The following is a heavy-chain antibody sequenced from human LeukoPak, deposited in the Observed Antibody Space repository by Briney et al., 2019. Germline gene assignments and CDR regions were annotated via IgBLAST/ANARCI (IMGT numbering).Heavy chain of an antibody. CDR2: IKGDETEK. CDR3: ARSPYCSGGSCYYFDY. D-gene: IGHD2-15*01. CDR1: GFTFSDYW. Sequence: GGSLRLSCAASGFTFSDYWMHWVRRAPGKGVEWVANIKGDETEKYYVDSVKGRFTISRDNSKNTLYPQMNSLRAEDTAVYYCARSPYCSGGSCYYFDYWGQGTLVTVSS. V-gene: IGHV3-7*01. J-gene: IGHJ4*02.